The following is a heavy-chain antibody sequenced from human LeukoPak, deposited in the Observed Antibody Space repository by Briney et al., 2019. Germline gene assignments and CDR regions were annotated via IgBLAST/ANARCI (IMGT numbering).Heavy chain of an antibody. CDR3: ARGFPPGSGSRGSHAFDV. CDR1: EMSFSAYY. J-gene: IGHJ3*01. V-gene: IGHV4-34*01. D-gene: IGHD6-19*01. CDR2: INYGGSN. Sequence: SETLSLTCAASEMSFSAYYWNWIRQSPGKGLEWIGEINYGGSNEYTPSLEGRGTILIDTSKNQFSLKLTSVTAADTAVYYCARGFPPGSGSRGSHAFDVWGQGTMVTVSS.